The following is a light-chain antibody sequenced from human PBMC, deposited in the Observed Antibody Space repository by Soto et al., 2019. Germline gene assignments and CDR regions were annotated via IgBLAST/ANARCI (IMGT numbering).Light chain of an antibody. J-gene: IGLJ1*01. CDR1: SGDIGGYNY. CDR2: EVS. Sequence: QSVLTQPPSASGSPGQSVTISCTGTSGDIGGYNYVSWFQQYPGKAPKLMIYEVSNRPSGVSNRFSGSKSGNTASLTISGLQAEDEADYYCSSYTSSSTYVFGTGTKVTVL. V-gene: IGLV2-14*01. CDR3: SSYTSSSTYV.